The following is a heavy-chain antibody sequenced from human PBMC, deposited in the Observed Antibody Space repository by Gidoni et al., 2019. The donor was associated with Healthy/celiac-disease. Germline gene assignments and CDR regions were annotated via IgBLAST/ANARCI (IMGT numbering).Heavy chain of an antibody. Sequence: QVQLQESGPGLVKPSETLSLTCTVSGGSISSYYRSWIRQPPGKGLEWIGYIYYSGSTNYNPSLKSRVTISVDTSKNQFSLKLSSVTAADTAVYYCARSSKLYDSSGRRRDAFDIWGQGTMVTVSS. CDR1: GGSISSYY. CDR3: ARSSKLYDSSGRRRDAFDI. V-gene: IGHV4-59*01. J-gene: IGHJ3*02. D-gene: IGHD3-22*01. CDR2: IYYSGST.